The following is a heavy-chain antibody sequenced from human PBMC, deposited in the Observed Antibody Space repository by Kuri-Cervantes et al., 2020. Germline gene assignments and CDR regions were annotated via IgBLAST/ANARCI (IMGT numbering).Heavy chain of an antibody. CDR2: ISYDGNNK. CDR3: AKGRGYSYGYVDY. CDR1: GFTFSSYG. Sequence: GESLKISCAASGFTFSSYGMHWVRQAPGKGLEWMAVISYDGNNKYYADSVKGRFTISRDNSKDTLYLQMYSLRAEDTAVYYCAKGRGYSYGYVDYWGQGTLVTVSS. V-gene: IGHV3-30*18. D-gene: IGHD5-18*01. J-gene: IGHJ4*02.